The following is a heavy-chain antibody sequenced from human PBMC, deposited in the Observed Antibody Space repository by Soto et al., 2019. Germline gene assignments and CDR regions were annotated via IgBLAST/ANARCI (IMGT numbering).Heavy chain of an antibody. CDR1: GSTFSNIA. D-gene: IGHD2-21*01. Sequence: GGSLRLSCAASGSTFSNIAMIWVRQAPGKGLEWVSSIGGSGGGISYADSMKGRFTISRDNSKNTLYLQINSLRAEDTAVYYGATDQIWCWCSWGQGSLVTVSS. CDR3: ATDQIWCWCS. V-gene: IGHV3-23*01. CDR2: IGGSGGGI. J-gene: IGHJ5*02.